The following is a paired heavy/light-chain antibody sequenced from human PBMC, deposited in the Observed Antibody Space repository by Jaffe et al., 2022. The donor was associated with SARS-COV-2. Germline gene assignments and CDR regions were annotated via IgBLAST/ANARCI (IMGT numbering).Heavy chain of an antibody. CDR2: ISSSSSYI. V-gene: IGHV3-21*01. CDR3: ARVAQGSVGAINDAFDI. Sequence: EVQLVESGGGLVKPGGSLRLSCAASGFTFSSYSMNWVRQAPGKGLEWVSSISSSSSYIYYADSVKGRFTISRDNAKNSLYLQMNSLRAEDTAVYYCARVAQGSVGAINDAFDIWGQGTMVTVSS. D-gene: IGHD1-26*01. J-gene: IGHJ3*02. CDR1: GFTFSSYS.
Light chain of an antibody. J-gene: IGLJ3*02. CDR3: QVWDSSSDSWV. Sequence: SYVLTQPPSVSVAPGQTARITCGGNNIGSKSVHWYQQKPGQAPVLVVYDDSDRPSGIPERFSGSNSGNTATLTISRVEAGDEADYYCQVWDSSSDSWVFGGGTKLTVL. CDR1: NIGSKS. CDR2: DDS. V-gene: IGLV3-21*02.